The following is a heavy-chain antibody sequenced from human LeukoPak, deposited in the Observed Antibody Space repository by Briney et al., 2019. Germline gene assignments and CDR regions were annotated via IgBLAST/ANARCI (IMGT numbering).Heavy chain of an antibody. CDR3: ARDGHRMYYYDTSAYRFDY. CDR2: INPNSGGT. CDR1: GYTFTGCY. V-gene: IGHV1-2*02. D-gene: IGHD3-22*01. Sequence: ASVKVSCKASGYTFTGCYMHWVRQAPGQGLEWMGWINPNSGGTNYAQKFQGRVTMTRDTSISTAYMELSRLRSDDTAVYYCARDGHRMYYYDTSAYRFDYWGQGTLVTVSS. J-gene: IGHJ4*02.